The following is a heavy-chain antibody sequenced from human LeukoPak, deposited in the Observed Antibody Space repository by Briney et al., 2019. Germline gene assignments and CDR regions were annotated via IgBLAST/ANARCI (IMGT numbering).Heavy chain of an antibody. CDR2: ISGSGGST. J-gene: IGHJ5*02. D-gene: IGHD6-19*01. V-gene: IGHV3-23*01. CDR3: AKGQWAPNWFDP. Sequence: PGGSLRLSCAASGFTFDDYAMHWVRQAPGKGLEWVSAISGSGGSTYYADSVKGRFTISRDNSKNTLYLQMNSLRAEDTAVYYCAKGQWAPNWFDPWGQGTLVTVSS. CDR1: GFTFDDYA.